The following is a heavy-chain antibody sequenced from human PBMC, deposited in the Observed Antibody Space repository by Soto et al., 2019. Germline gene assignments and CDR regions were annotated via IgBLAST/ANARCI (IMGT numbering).Heavy chain of an antibody. CDR1: GDVFRSYG. V-gene: IGHV1-69*13. CDR3: ARVRCFNGLCHTADYGMDV. D-gene: IGHD2-8*01. CDR2: IIPISGTT. J-gene: IGHJ6*02. Sequence: SVKVSCKASGDVFRSYGINWVRQAPGQGLEWMGGIIPISGTTNYAQKFQGRVAITADESTDTVYMELSRLRSEDTAVYFCARVRCFNGLCHTADYGMDVWGQGTTVTAP.